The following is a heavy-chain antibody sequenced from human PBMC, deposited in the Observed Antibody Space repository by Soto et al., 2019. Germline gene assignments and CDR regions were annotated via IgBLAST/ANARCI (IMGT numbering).Heavy chain of an antibody. CDR1: GDSVSSNSAA. Sequence: SQTLSLTCXISGDSVSSNSAAWNWIRQSPSRGLEWLGRTYYRSKWYNDYAVSVKSRITIDPDTSKNQFSLQLNSVTPEDTAVYYCARVYYDFWSGYEDYYGMDVWGQGTTVTVSS. J-gene: IGHJ6*02. CDR3: ARVYYDFWSGYEDYYGMDV. V-gene: IGHV6-1*01. D-gene: IGHD3-3*01. CDR2: TYYRSKWYN.